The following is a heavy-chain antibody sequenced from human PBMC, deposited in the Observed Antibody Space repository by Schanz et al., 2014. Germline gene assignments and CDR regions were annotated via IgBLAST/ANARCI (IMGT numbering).Heavy chain of an antibody. CDR1: GFTVSNSY. CDR2: IYSSGST. Sequence: EVRLVESGGGLVQPGGSLRLSCAASGFTVSNSYIHWVRQAPGKGLEWVSTIYSSGSTYYADSVRGRFTISRDNSMNTVYLEMNRLRTEDTALYYCARDSAGTTFGVLDSWGQGTLVTVSS. D-gene: IGHD1-1*01. CDR3: ARDSAGTTFGVLDS. J-gene: IGHJ4*02. V-gene: IGHV3-66*03.